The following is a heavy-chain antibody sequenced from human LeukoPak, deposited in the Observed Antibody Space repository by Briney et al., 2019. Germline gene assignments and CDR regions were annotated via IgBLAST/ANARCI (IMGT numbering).Heavy chain of an antibody. CDR3: ARDPEGHGNYFDY. D-gene: IGHD1-14*01. CDR1: GGSISSYF. J-gene: IGHJ4*02. CDR2: IHTSGST. Sequence: PSETLSLTCTVSGGSISSYFCTWIRQPAGKGLEWIGRIHTSGSTNYNPSLNSRVTMSVDTSKNQFSLKLSSVTAADTAVYYCARDPEGHGNYFDYWGQGALVTVSS. V-gene: IGHV4-4*07.